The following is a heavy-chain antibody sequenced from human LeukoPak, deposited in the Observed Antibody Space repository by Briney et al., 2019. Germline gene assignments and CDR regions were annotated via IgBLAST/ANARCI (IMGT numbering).Heavy chain of an antibody. CDR3: ARGQGENFDF. J-gene: IGHJ4*02. CDR2: ISGSGGRT. Sequence: GGSLRLSCAASGFTFSNYAMSWVRQAPGKGLEWVSAISGSGGRTYYPDSVKGRFTISRDNSKNTLYLQLNSLRAEDTAVYYCARGQGENFDFWGQGTLVTVSS. V-gene: IGHV3-23*01. D-gene: IGHD2-21*01. CDR1: GFTFSNYA.